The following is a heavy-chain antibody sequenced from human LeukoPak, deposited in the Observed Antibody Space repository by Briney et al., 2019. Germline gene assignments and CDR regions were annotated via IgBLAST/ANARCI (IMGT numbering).Heavy chain of an antibody. D-gene: IGHD1-1*01. Sequence: GGSLRLSCAASGFTFSSYEMNWVRQAPGKGLEWVSYISSSGSTIYYADSVKGRFTISRDNSKNTLYLQMNSLRAEDTAVYYCARAPGYGAAYYFDYWGQGTLVTVSS. V-gene: IGHV3-48*03. CDR1: GFTFSSYE. CDR2: ISSSGSTI. CDR3: ARAPGYGAAYYFDY. J-gene: IGHJ4*02.